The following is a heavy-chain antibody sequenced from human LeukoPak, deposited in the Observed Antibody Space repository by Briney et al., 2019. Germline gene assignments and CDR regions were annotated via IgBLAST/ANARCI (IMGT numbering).Heavy chain of an antibody. CDR1: GCPFSTYW. CDR3: ARDGPMVRGAVEDAFDI. CDR2: IYPSDSDA. Sequence: GESLKISCKGSGCPFSTYWIGWVRQMPGKGLEGMGIIYPSDSDARYSPSFQGQVTISVDKSINTAYLQWSSLKASDTAMYYCARDGPMVRGAVEDAFDIWGQGTMVTVS. J-gene: IGHJ3*02. V-gene: IGHV5-51*01. D-gene: IGHD3-10*01.